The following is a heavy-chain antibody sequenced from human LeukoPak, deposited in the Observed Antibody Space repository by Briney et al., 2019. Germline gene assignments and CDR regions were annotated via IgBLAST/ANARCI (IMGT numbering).Heavy chain of an antibody. CDR1: GFSFSGYS. CDR2: ISSSGSTI. D-gene: IGHD5-18*01. Sequence: GGSLRLSCAASGFSFSGYSMSWVRQAPGKGLEWVSYISSSGSTIYYADSVKGRFTISRDNAKNSLYLQMNSLRAEDTAVYYCARDGGYSYGYYFDYWGQGTLVTVSS. CDR3: ARDGGYSYGYYFDY. V-gene: IGHV3-48*04. J-gene: IGHJ4*02.